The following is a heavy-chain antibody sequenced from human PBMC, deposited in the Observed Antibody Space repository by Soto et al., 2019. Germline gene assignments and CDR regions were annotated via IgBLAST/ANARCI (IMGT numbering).Heavy chain of an antibody. CDR3: ARLLWFGELSSGWFDP. J-gene: IGHJ5*02. V-gene: IGHV4-59*08. CDR1: GGSISSYY. CDR2: IYYSGST. D-gene: IGHD3-10*01. Sequence: SETLSLTCTVSGGSISSYYWSWIRQPPGKGLEWIGYIYYSGSTNYNPSLKSRVTISVDTSKNQFSLKLSSVTAADTAVYYCARLLWFGELSSGWFDPWGQGTLVTVSS.